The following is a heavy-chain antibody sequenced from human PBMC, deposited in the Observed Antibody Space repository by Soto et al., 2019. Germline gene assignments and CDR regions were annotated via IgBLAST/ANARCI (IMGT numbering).Heavy chain of an antibody. CDR3: TTMTYYYGSGSYPAPDY. V-gene: IGHV3-15*01. D-gene: IGHD3-10*01. Sequence: SLRLSCAASGFTFSNAWMSWVRQAPGKGLEWVGRIKSKTDGGTTDYAAPVKGRFTISRDDSKNTLYLQTNSLKTEDTAVYYCTTMTYYYGSGSYPAPDYWGQGTLVTVSS. CDR2: IKSKTDGGTT. CDR1: GFTFSNAW. J-gene: IGHJ4*02.